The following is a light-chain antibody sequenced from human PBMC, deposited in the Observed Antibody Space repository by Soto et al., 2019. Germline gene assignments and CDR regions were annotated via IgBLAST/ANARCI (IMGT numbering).Light chain of an antibody. CDR2: GNS. J-gene: IGLJ3*02. CDR3: QSYDSSLSRNWV. V-gene: IGLV1-40*01. CDR1: SYNIGAGYD. Sequence: QSVLTQPPSVSGAPGQRVTISCTGSSYNIGAGYDVHWYQQLPGTAPKLLIYGNSNRPSGVPDRFSGSKSGTSASLAITGLQAEDEADYYCQSYDSSLSRNWVFGGGTKLTVL.